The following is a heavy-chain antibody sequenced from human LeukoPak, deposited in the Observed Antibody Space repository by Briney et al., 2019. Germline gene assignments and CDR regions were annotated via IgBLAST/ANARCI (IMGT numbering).Heavy chain of an antibody. V-gene: IGHV4-31*03. D-gene: IGHD2-2*02. CDR3: ARIYCSSTSCYIDY. Sequence: TSQTLSLTCTVSGVAISSGSYYWRWIRQHPEKRLEWIGYIYYSGSTYYNPSLKSRFTISVDTSKNQFSLKLSSVTAADTAVYYCARIYCSSTSCYIDYWGQGTLVTVSS. J-gene: IGHJ4*02. CDR1: GVAISSGSYY. CDR2: IYYSGST.